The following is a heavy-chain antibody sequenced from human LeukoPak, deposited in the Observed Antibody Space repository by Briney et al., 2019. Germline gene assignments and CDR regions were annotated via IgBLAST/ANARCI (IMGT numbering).Heavy chain of an antibody. CDR1: GFTFSSYT. CDR3: AREKATDAMVRGVILPRGFDY. V-gene: IGHV3-21*01. CDR2: ISSSSRYI. J-gene: IGHJ4*02. Sequence: KPGGSLRLSCAASGFTFSSYTMNWVRQAPGKGLEWVSSISSSSRYIYYADSVKGRFTISRDNAKNSLYLQMNSLRAEDTAVYYCAREKATDAMVRGVILPRGFDYWGQGTLVTVSS. D-gene: IGHD3-10*01.